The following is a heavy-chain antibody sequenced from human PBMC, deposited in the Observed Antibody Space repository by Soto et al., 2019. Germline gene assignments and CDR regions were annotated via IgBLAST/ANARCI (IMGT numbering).Heavy chain of an antibody. CDR1: GGTFSSHT. CDR2: IIPIIDLT. Sequence: QVQLVQSGAEVKKPGSSVKVSCKASGGTFSSHTISWVRQAPGQGLEWMGRIIPIIDLTNHAQKFQGRVTLTAEKSTRTAYMELSSLRSDDTAVYYCERARGEALSEFDYWGQGTLVTV. D-gene: IGHD3-16*01. J-gene: IGHJ4*02. CDR3: ERARGEALSEFDY. V-gene: IGHV1-69*02.